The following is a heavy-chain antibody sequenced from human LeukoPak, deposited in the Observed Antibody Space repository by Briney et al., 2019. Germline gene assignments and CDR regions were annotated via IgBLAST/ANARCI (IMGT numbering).Heavy chain of an antibody. J-gene: IGHJ6*02. V-gene: IGHV3-7*03. CDR3: ARNNGMDV. Sequence: GGSLRLSCAASGFTLSNHWMTWVRQVPRRGPEWVANVNRDGSETYYLDSVKGRFTISKDNAKNSLYLQMNSLRAEDTALYHCARNNGMDVWGQGTTVSVSS. CDR2: VNRDGSET. CDR1: GFTLSNHW.